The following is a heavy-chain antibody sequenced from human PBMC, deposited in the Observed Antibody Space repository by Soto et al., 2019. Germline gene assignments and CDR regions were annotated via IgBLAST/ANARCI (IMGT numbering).Heavy chain of an antibody. Sequence: EVQLLESGGGLGQPGGALRLSCAASGFPFSTSAMNWVRQAPGKGLEWVSIISGTSDAVHYAESVKGRFTSSRDNSKNTLYLQMNSLRAEDAAVYYCGKYSGSYPVYNGMNLWGQGTTVTVYS. CDR3: GKYSGSYPVYNGMNL. V-gene: IGHV3-23*01. CDR1: GFPFSTSA. J-gene: IGHJ6*02. CDR2: ISGTSDAV. D-gene: IGHD1-26*01.